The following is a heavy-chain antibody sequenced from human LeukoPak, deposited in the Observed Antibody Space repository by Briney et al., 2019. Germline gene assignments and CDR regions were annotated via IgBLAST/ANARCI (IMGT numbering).Heavy chain of an antibody. CDR3: ARGGGGYDFYAFDY. J-gene: IGHJ4*02. Sequence: PSQTLSLTCNVSGASIRSGDHYWSWLRQPPGKGLEWIGYIHFSGSLYYSPSLKGRLTISVDTSKNQFSLKLSSVTAADTAIYYCARGGGGYDFYAFDYWGQGALVAVSS. D-gene: IGHD3/OR15-3a*01. CDR2: IHFSGSL. CDR1: GASIRSGDHY. V-gene: IGHV4-30-4*01.